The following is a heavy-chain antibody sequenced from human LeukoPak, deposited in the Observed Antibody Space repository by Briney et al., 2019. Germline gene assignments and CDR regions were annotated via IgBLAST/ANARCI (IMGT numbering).Heavy chain of an antibody. V-gene: IGHV4-34*01. CDR1: GGPFSGYY. CDR3: ARGGYSYGNFDY. J-gene: IGHJ4*02. CDR2: INHSGST. D-gene: IGHD5-18*01. Sequence: SETLSLTCAVYGGPFSGYYWSWIRQPPGKGLEWIGEINHSGSTNYNPSLKSRVTISVDTSKNQFSLKLSSVTAADAAAYYCARGGYSYGNFDYWGQGTLVTVSS.